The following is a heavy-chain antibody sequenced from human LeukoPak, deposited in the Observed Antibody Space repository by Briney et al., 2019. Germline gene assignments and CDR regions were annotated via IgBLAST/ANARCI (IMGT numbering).Heavy chain of an antibody. CDR2: IYPDDSET. Sequence: GESLRISCKGSGYAFTNYWIGWGRQMPGKGLEWMGIIYPDDSETAFSPSFQGQVTISADKSINTAFLQWTSLKASDTAMYYCARSQDSSSDAFDVWGQGTMVTVSS. V-gene: IGHV5-51*01. CDR1: GYAFTNYW. D-gene: IGHD6-13*01. J-gene: IGHJ3*01. CDR3: ARSQDSSSDAFDV.